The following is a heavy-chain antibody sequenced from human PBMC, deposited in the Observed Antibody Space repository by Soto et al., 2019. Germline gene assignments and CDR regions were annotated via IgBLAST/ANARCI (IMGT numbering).Heavy chain of an antibody. V-gene: IGHV4-59*01. Sequence: PSETLSLTCTVSGGSISSYYWSWIRQPPGKGLEWIGYIYYSGSTNYNPSLKSRVTISVDTSKNQFSLKLSSVTAADTAVYYCARAGLRVGAENLLDPWGRGNVVPVSS. CDR1: GGSISSYY. D-gene: IGHD1-26*01. J-gene: IGHJ5*02. CDR3: ARAGLRVGAENLLDP. CDR2: IYYSGST.